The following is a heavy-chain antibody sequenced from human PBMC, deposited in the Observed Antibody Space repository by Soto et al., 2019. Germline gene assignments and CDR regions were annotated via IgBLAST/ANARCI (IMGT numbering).Heavy chain of an antibody. CDR2: ISPYRGNT. J-gene: IGHJ6*02. Sequence: QVQLVQTGDEVRKPGSSVKVSCKASGYIFVNYGIAWVRQAPGQGLEWMGWISPYRGNTHYASKVQGRLPMTTDTSTSTAYMDLGSLTSDDTAVYYWALVDNYVTPTPQDVWGQGTTVTVSS. CDR3: ALVDNYVTPTPQDV. D-gene: IGHD3-16*01. CDR1: GYIFVNYG. V-gene: IGHV1-18*01.